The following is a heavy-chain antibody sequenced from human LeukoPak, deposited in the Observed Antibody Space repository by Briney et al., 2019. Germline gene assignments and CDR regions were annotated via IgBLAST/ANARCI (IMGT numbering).Heavy chain of an antibody. V-gene: IGHV3-9*01. Sequence: GGSLRLSCAASGFTFDDYAMHWVRQAPGEVREWVSGISWNSGSIGHADSVEGRFTISRDNAKNSLYLRMNSLRAEGTGFYYLAKGGGYSHGQDKWCDPWGQGTLLTAPS. D-gene: IGHD5-18*01. CDR3: AKGGGYSHGQDKWCDP. J-gene: IGHJ5*02. CDR2: ISWNSGSI. CDR1: GFTFDDYA.